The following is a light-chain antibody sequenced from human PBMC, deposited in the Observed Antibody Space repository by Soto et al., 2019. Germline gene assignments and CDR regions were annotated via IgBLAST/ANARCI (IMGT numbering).Light chain of an antibody. V-gene: IGKV1-12*01. CDR2: AAS. J-gene: IGKJ1*01. CDR3: QQANSFPTT. Sequence: DIQMTQSPSSVSASVGDRVTITCRASQSISGWLAWYQQKPGKAPKLLIYAASNLQSGVPSRLSGSGSGTDFTLTISSLQPEDFATYYCQQANSFPTTFGQGTKVEIK. CDR1: QSISGW.